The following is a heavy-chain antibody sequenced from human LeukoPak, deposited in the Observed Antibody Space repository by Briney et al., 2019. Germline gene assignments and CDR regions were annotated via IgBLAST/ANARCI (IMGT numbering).Heavy chain of an antibody. D-gene: IGHD6-19*01. CDR1: GFTFSDYY. J-gene: IGHJ4*02. CDR3: ARRSYSSGWYFDY. CDR2: ISSSCSTI. V-gene: IGHV3-11*01. Sequence: GGSLRLSCAASGFTFSDYYVSWIRQAPGKGLEWVSYISSSCSTIYYADSVKGRFTISRDNAKNSLYLQMNSLRAEDTAVYYCARRSYSSGWYFDYWGQGTLVTVSS.